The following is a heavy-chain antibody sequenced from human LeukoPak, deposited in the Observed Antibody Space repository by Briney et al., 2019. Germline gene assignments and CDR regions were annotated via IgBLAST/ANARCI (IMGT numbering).Heavy chain of an antibody. CDR3: ARPDHYSSGWFDY. CDR1: GGSISSYY. CDR2: IYYSGST. D-gene: IGHD6-19*01. Sequence: SETLSLTCTVSGGSISSYYWSWIRQPPGKGLQWIGFIYYSGSTSYNPSLKSRVTISVDTSKNQFSLTLSSVTAADTAVYFCARPDHYSSGWFDYWGQGTLVTVSS. V-gene: IGHV4-59*08. J-gene: IGHJ5*01.